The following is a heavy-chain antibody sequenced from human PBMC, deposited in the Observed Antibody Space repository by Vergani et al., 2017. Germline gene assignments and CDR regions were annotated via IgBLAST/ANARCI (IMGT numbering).Heavy chain of an antibody. CDR3: ARVGRSAVAGTFGAFDM. Sequence: VQLVESGGSVVQPGRSLRLSCAASGFIFSSYAMTWVRQAPGKGLEWVSIISASDGNTYYADSVKGRVTISRDKSKNTLYLQMNSLRAEDTAVYYCARVGRSAVAGTFGAFDMWGQGTMVTVSS. CDR1: GFIFSSYA. J-gene: IGHJ3*02. D-gene: IGHD6-19*01. CDR2: ISASDGNT. V-gene: IGHV3-23*04.